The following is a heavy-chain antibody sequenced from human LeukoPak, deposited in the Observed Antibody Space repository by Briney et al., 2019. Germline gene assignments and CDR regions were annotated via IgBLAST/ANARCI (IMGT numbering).Heavy chain of an antibody. D-gene: IGHD3-3*01. CDR2: ISGSGGST. Sequence: GGSLRLSCAASGFTFSSYAMSWVRQAPGKGLEWVSAISGSGGSTHYADSVKGRFTISRDNSKNTLYLQMNSLRAEDTAVYYCAKDSITIFGVVIIGYFDYWGQGTLVTVSS. CDR1: GFTFSSYA. CDR3: AKDSITIFGVVIIGYFDY. J-gene: IGHJ4*02. V-gene: IGHV3-23*01.